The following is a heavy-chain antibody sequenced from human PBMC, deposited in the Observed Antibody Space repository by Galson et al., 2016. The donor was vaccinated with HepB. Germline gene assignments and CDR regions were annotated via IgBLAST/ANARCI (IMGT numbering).Heavy chain of an antibody. J-gene: IGHJ3*01. CDR1: GFSLSTSGVG. Sequence: ALVKPTQTLTLTCTFSGFSLSTSGVGVGWIRQPPGKALEWLALIYWDDDRRYSPSLKNRLTITKDTSKNQVVLTMTTMDPVDTATYYCARHAVASRLGSLGAFDVWGQGTMVTVSS. CDR3: ARHAVASRLGSLGAFDV. V-gene: IGHV2-5*02. CDR2: IYWDDDR. D-gene: IGHD6-6*01.